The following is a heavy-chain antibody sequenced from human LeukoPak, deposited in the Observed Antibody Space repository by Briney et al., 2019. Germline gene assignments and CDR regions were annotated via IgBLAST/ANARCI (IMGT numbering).Heavy chain of an antibody. CDR1: GGSISSYY. J-gene: IGHJ5*02. CDR2: IYYSGST. D-gene: IGHD3-22*01. Sequence: PSETLSLTCTVSGGSISSYYWSWIRQPPGKGLEWIGYIYYSGSTNYNPSLKSRVTISVDTSKNQFSLKRSSVTAADTAVYYCAREYDSSGYYNSWFDPWGQGTLVTVSS. V-gene: IGHV4-59*01. CDR3: AREYDSSGYYNSWFDP.